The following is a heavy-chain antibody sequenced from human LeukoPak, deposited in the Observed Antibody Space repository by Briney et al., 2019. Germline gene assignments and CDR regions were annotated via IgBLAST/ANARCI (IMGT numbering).Heavy chain of an antibody. V-gene: IGHV1-69*04. J-gene: IGHJ4*02. Sequence: SVKVSCRASGGTFSSYAISWVRQAPGQGLEWMGRIIPILGIANYAQKFQGRVTITADKSTSTAYMELSSLRSEDTAVYYCAREPLEQRLVRGGFDYWGQGTLVTVSS. CDR3: AREPLEQRLVRGGFDY. CDR1: GGTFSSYA. D-gene: IGHD6-13*01. CDR2: IIPILGIA.